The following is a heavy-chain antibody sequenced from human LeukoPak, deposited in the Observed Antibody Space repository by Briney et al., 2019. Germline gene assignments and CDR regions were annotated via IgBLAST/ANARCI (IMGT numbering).Heavy chain of an antibody. CDR2: MNPNSGNT. V-gene: IGHV1-8*01. CDR3: ARPYGSGSYYKGGYYYYYGMDV. D-gene: IGHD3-10*01. Sequence: GDSVKVSCKASGYTFTSYDINWVRQATGQGLEWMGWMNPNSGNTGYAQKFQGRVTMTRNTSISTAYMELSSLRSADTAVYYCARPYGSGSYYKGGYYYYYGMDVWGQGTTVTVSS. CDR1: GYTFTSYD. J-gene: IGHJ6*02.